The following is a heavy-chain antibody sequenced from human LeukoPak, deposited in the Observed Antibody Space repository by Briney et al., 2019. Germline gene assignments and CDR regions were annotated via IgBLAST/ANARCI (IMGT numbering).Heavy chain of an antibody. CDR3: AKMGDYYGSGRTWFDP. V-gene: IGHV3-23*01. J-gene: IGHJ5*02. Sequence: GGSLRLSCAASGFTFGSYAMSWVRQAPGKGLEWVSAISGSGGSTYYADSVKGRFTISRDNSKNTLYLQMNSLRAEDTAVYYCAKMGDYYGSGRTWFDPWGQGTLVTVSS. CDR1: GFTFGSYA. CDR2: ISGSGGST. D-gene: IGHD3-10*01.